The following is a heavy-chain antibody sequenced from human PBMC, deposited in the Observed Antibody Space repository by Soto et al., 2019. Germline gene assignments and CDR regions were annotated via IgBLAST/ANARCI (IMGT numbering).Heavy chain of an antibody. CDR2: ISAYNGNT. D-gene: IGHD2-21*02. J-gene: IGHJ4*02. CDR1: GYTFTSYG. Sequence: ASVKVSCKASGYTFTSYGISWVRQAPGQGLEWMGWISAYNGNTNYAQKLQGRVTMTTDTSTSTAYMELRSLRSDDTAVYYCARDLIVVVTAPGTFDYWGQRTPVTVSS. V-gene: IGHV1-18*01. CDR3: ARDLIVVVTAPGTFDY.